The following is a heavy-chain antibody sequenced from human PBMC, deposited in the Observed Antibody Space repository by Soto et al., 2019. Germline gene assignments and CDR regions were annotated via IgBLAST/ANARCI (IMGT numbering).Heavy chain of an antibody. CDR2: INSDGSST. CDR3: ARDPPPQRDYYYGMDV. V-gene: IGHV3-74*01. Sequence: GGSLRLSCAASGFTFSSYWMHCFLQAPLKGLVWVSRINSDGSSTSYADSVKGRFTISRDNAKNTLYLQMNSLRAEDTAVYYCARDPPPQRDYYYGMDVWGQGTTVTVSS. CDR1: GFTFSSYW. J-gene: IGHJ6*02. D-gene: IGHD2-2*01.